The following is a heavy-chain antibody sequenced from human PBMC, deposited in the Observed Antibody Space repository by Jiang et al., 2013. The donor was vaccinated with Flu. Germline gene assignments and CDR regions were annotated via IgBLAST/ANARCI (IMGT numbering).Heavy chain of an antibody. D-gene: IGHD3-16*01. CDR3: AKGWGDY. J-gene: IGHJ4*02. Sequence: PGGPVRLSCVVSGLSFSSYVMSWVRQAPGKGLEWVSSAGGASTYYADSVKGRFTISRDNSKNTLYLQMSSLRADDTAVYYCAKGWGDYWGQGTLVTVSS. V-gene: IGHV3-23*01. CDR2: SAGGAST. CDR1: GLSFSSYV.